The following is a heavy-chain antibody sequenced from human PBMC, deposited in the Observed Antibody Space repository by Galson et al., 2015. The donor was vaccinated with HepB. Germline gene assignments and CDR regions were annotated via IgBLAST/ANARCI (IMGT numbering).Heavy chain of an antibody. CDR2: ISYDGSNK. Sequence: SLRLSCAASGFTFSSYAMHWVRQAPGKGLEWVAVISYDGSNKYYADSVKGRFTISRDNSKNTLYLQMNSLRAEDTAVYYCARSEDTAMADYFDYWGQGTLVTVSS. V-gene: IGHV3-30-3*01. CDR1: GFTFSSYA. CDR3: ARSEDTAMADYFDY. J-gene: IGHJ4*02. D-gene: IGHD5-18*01.